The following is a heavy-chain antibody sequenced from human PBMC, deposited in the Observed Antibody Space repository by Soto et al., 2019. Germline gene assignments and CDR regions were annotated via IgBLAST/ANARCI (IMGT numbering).Heavy chain of an antibody. CDR2: ISAYNGNT. Sequence: QVQLVQSGAEVKKPGASVKVSCKASGYTFTSYGISWVRQAPGQGLEWMGWISAYNGNTNYAQKLQGRVTMTTDTSTSTAYMELRSLRSDDTAVYYCARDRRDRYYDSSGYYYGTGLDYWGQGTLVTVSS. D-gene: IGHD3-22*01. CDR3: ARDRRDRYYDSSGYYYGTGLDY. CDR1: GYTFTSYG. V-gene: IGHV1-18*01. J-gene: IGHJ4*02.